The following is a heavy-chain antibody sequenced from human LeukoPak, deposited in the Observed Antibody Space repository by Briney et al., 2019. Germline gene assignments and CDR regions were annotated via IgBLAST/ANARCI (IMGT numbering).Heavy chain of an antibody. CDR2: IYYSGST. Sequence: SETLSLTCTVSGGSISSSSYSWGWIRQPPGKGLEWIGSIYYSGSTYYNPSLKSRVTISVDTSKNQFSLKLSSVTAADTAVYYCARHDVTFGGVIAEPYYFDYWGQGTLVTVSS. D-gene: IGHD3-16*02. V-gene: IGHV4-39*01. J-gene: IGHJ4*02. CDR1: GGSISSSSYS. CDR3: ARHDVTFGGVIAEPYYFDY.